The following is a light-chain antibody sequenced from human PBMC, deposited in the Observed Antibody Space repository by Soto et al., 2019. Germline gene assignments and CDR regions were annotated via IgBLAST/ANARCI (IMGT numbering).Light chain of an antibody. CDR3: SSYAGSNNLV. CDR2: EVS. V-gene: IGLV2-8*01. CDR1: SSDVGGYNY. J-gene: IGLJ2*01. Sequence: ALTQPPSASGSPGQSVTISCTGTSSDVGGYNYVSWYQQHPGKAPKLMIYEVSKRPSGVPDRFSGSKSGNTASLTVSGLQAEDEADYYCSSYAGSNNLVFGGGSKLTVL.